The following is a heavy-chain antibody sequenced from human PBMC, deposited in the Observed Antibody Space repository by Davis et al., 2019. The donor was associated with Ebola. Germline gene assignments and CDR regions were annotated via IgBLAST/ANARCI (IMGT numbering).Heavy chain of an antibody. J-gene: IGHJ3*02. CDR1: GFTFSSYS. CDR2: ISSSSSTI. CDR3: ARENLLWFGQHRAFDI. D-gene: IGHD3-10*01. V-gene: IGHV3-48*04. Sequence: PGGSLRLSCAASGFTFSSYSMNWVRQAPGKGLEWVSYISSSSSTIYYADSVKGRFTISRDNAKNSLYLQMNSLRAEDTAVYYCARENLLWFGQHRAFDIWGQGTMVTVSS.